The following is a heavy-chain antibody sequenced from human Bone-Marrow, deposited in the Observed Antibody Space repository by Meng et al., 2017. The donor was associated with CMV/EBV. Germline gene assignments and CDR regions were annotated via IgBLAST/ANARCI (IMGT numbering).Heavy chain of an antibody. CDR3: ARFRLGDRVPAAWGMDV. V-gene: IGHV4-38-2*02. J-gene: IGHJ6*02. CDR1: GYSISSGYY. Sequence: SETLSLTCTVSGYSISSGYYWGWIRQPPGKGLEWIGSIYHSGSTYYNPSLKSRVTISVDTSKNQFSLKLSSVTAADTGVYYCARFRLGDRVPAAWGMDVWGQGTTVTVSS. D-gene: IGHD2-2*01. CDR2: IYHSGST.